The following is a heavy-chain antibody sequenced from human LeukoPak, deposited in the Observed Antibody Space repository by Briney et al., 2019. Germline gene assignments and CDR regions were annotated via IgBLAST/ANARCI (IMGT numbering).Heavy chain of an antibody. CDR2: INTDGSST. J-gene: IGHJ6*02. V-gene: IGHV3-74*01. Sequence: GGSLRLSCAASGFTFSSYWMHWVRQAPGKGLVWVSRINTDGSSTNYADSVKGRFTISRDNSKNTLYLQMNSLRAEDTAVYYCAKDSRSSSWYPYYYYYGMDVWGQGTTVTVSS. D-gene: IGHD6-13*01. CDR1: GFTFSSYW. CDR3: AKDSRSSSWYPYYYYYGMDV.